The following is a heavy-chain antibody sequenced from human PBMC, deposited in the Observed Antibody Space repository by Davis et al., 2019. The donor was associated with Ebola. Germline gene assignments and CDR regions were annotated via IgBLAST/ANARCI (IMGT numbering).Heavy chain of an antibody. CDR1: GFTVSSNY. CDR3: ARLPTGEL. J-gene: IGHJ4*02. Sequence: GESLKISCAASGFTVSSNYMSWVRQAPGKGLEWVSVIYSGGSTYYADSVKGRFTISRDNSKNTLYLQMSSLRPEDTAVYYCARLPTGELWGQGTLVTVSS. V-gene: IGHV3-53*05. CDR2: IYSGGST. D-gene: IGHD7-27*01.